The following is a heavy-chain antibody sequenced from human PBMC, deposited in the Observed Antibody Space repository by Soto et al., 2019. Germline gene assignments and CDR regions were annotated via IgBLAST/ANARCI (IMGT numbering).Heavy chain of an antibody. CDR1: GGSISSGGYY. CDR2: IYYSGST. J-gene: IGHJ4*02. Sequence: QVQLQESGPGLVKPSQTLSLTCTVSGGSISSGGYYWSWIRQHPGKGLEWIGYIYYSGSTYYNPSLKSRVTISVDTSKNPFSLKLSSVTAADTAVYYCARSTVLRYFDWFPPFDYWGQGTLVTVSS. V-gene: IGHV4-31*03. CDR3: ARSTVLRYFDWFPPFDY. D-gene: IGHD3-9*01.